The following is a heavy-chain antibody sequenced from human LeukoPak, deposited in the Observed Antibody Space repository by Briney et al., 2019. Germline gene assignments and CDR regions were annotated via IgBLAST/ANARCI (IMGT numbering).Heavy chain of an antibody. CDR2: ISSRGDTI. CDR1: GFTFSDYY. Sequence: GGSLRLSCTASGFTFSDYYMSWIRQAPGKGLEWIAYISSRGDTIYYADSVKGRFTISRDNSKNTLYLQMNSLRAEDTAVYYCAKPAGGYSSSWYEYYFDYWGQGTLVTVSS. J-gene: IGHJ4*02. D-gene: IGHD6-13*01. CDR3: AKPAGGYSSSWYEYYFDY. V-gene: IGHV3-11*01.